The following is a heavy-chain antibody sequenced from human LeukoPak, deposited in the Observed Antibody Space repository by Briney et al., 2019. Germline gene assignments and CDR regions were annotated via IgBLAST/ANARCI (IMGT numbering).Heavy chain of an antibody. CDR3: TRHVLGIAVAADYYYGMDV. CDR2: IRSKANSYAT. CDR1: GFTFSGSA. D-gene: IGHD6-19*01. Sequence: GESLKISCAASGFTFSGSAMHWFRQASGKGLEWVGRIRSKANSYATAYAASVKGRFTISRDDSKNTAYLQMNSLKTEDTAVYYCTRHVLGIAVAADYYYGMDVWGQGTTVTVSS. V-gene: IGHV3-73*01. J-gene: IGHJ6*02.